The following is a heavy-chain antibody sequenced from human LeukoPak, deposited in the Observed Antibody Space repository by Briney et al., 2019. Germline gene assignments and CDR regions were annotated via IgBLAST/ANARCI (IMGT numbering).Heavy chain of an antibody. V-gene: IGHV4-59*01. Sequence: SETLSLTCTVSGGSISSYYWSWIRQPPGKGLEWIGYIYYSGSTNYNPSLKSRVAISVDTSKNQFSLKMSFVTAADTAVYYCARGKGSGYYSNFGYWGQGTLVTVSS. CDR3: ARGKGSGYYSNFGY. CDR2: IYYSGST. J-gene: IGHJ4*02. CDR1: GGSISSYY. D-gene: IGHD3-22*01.